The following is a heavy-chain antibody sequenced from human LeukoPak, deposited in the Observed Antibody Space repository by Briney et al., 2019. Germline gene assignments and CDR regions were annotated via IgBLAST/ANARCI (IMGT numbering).Heavy chain of an antibody. CDR1: GAFGGSISSYY. Sequence: PSETLSLTCTISGAFGGSISSYYWSWIRQPPGKGLEWIGYVYYSGSTNYNPSLKSRVTISVDTSKNHFSLRLSSVTAADTAVYYCARRSGSYRAGAEYFQHWGRGTLVTVSS. CDR2: VYYSGST. D-gene: IGHD1-26*01. V-gene: IGHV4-59*08. CDR3: ARRSGSYRAGAEYFQH. J-gene: IGHJ1*01.